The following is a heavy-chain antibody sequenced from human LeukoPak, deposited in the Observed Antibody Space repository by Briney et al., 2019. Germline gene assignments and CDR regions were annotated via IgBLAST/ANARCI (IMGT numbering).Heavy chain of an antibody. V-gene: IGHV5-51*01. CDR1: GYSFTSYW. J-gene: IGHJ6*03. CDR2: IYPGVFDT. CDR3: ARHFRFGPWYYYMDV. Sequence: GQSLKFSCKGSGYSFTSYWIGWMRQMPGKGLGWMGSIYPGVFDTTYSPCFQGQVPISADKSNSTAYRQRSSLKASDTAMYYCARHFRFGPWYYYMDVWGKGTTVTVSS. D-gene: IGHD3-10*01.